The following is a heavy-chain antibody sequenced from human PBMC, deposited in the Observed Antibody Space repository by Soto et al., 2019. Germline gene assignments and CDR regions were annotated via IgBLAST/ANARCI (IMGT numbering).Heavy chain of an antibody. Sequence: ASVKVSCKASGYTFTSYGISWVRQAPGQGLEWMGWISAYNGNTNYAQKLQGRVTMTTDTSTSTAYMELRSLRSDDTAVYYCARDRLPSQGQWLAAFGYWGQGTLVTVSS. CDR2: ISAYNGNT. CDR1: GYTFTSYG. J-gene: IGHJ4*02. D-gene: IGHD6-19*01. V-gene: IGHV1-18*01. CDR3: ARDRLPSQGQWLAAFGY.